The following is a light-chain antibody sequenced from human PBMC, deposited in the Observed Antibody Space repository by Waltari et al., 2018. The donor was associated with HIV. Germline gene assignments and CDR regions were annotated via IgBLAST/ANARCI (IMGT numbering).Light chain of an antibody. CDR3: YSTDSSGYPL. CDR2: EDS. CDR1: ALPIKY. J-gene: IGLJ2*01. Sequence: SYELTQPPPASVSPGQAARIPCSGDALPIKYHYWYQKKSGQAPVMVIYEDSERPSGIPESYSGSSSGTMATLTISGAQVENEADYYCYSTDSSGYPLFGGGTKLTVL. V-gene: IGLV3-10*01.